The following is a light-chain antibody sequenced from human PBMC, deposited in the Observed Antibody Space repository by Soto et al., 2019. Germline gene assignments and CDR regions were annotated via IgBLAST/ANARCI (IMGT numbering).Light chain of an antibody. Sequence: EIVLTQSPGTLSLSPGERATLSCGASQSVSRNFLAWYQQKPGQAPRLLIYGASNSATGIPDRFSGSGSGTDFTLTISRLEPEDFAVYYCQQFGSSSYTFGQGTKLDIK. CDR1: QSVSRNF. J-gene: IGKJ2*01. CDR3: QQFGSSSYT. V-gene: IGKV3-20*01. CDR2: GAS.